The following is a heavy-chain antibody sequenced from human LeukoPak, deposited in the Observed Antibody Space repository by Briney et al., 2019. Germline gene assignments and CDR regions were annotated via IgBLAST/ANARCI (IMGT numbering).Heavy chain of an antibody. CDR1: GFTFSDYY. CDR3: AREDTAMVVFDY. Sequence: GGSLRLSCAASGFTFSDYYMSWIRQAPGEGLEWVSYISSSSSYTNYADSVKGRFTISRDNAKNSLYLQMNSLRAEDTAVYYCAREDTAMVVFDYWGQGTLVTVSS. CDR2: ISSSSSYT. V-gene: IGHV3-11*05. D-gene: IGHD5-18*01. J-gene: IGHJ4*02.